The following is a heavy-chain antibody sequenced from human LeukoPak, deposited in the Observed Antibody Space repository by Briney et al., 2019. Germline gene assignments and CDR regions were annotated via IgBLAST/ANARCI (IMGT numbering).Heavy chain of an antibody. V-gene: IGHV3-23*01. D-gene: IGHD2-21*01. CDR1: GFTFSACS. CDR2: ITSGSRT. Sequence: GGSLRLSCAASGFTFSACSMSWVRQAPGKGLEWVSTITSGSRTYHADSVKGRFTVSRDNSKNTLFLQMNSLRVEDTAVYFCAAKVGGDYYDYWGQGTLVTVSS. J-gene: IGHJ4*02. CDR3: AAKVGGDYYDY.